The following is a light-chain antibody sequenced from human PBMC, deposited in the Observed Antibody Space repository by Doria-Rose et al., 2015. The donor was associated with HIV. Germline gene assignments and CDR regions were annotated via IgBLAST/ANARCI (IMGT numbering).Light chain of an antibody. Sequence: EIVMTQSPGTLSLSPGERATLSCRASQSFSSTYLAWYQQKPGQAPSPLIYDGSTRATGIPDRFSASGSGTDFTLTINRLEPEDFALYYCHQYGTPWTFGQGTKVEI. V-gene: IGKV3-20*01. CDR1: QSFSSTY. J-gene: IGKJ1*01. CDR2: DGS. CDR3: HQYGTPWT.